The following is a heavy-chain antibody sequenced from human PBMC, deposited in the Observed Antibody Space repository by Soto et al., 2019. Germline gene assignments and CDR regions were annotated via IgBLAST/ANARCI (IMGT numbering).Heavy chain of an antibody. CDR2: IIPIFGTA. CDR1: GGTFSSYA. CDR3: ASEVSGIAAAGPYRENWFDP. D-gene: IGHD6-13*01. V-gene: IGHV1-69*06. Sequence: QVQLVQSGAEVKKPGSSVKVSCKASGGTFSSYAISWVRQAPGQGLEWMGGIIPIFGTANYAQKFQGRVTITADKSTSTAYMELSSLRSEDTAVYYCASEVSGIAAAGPYRENWFDPCGQGTLVTVSS. J-gene: IGHJ5*02.